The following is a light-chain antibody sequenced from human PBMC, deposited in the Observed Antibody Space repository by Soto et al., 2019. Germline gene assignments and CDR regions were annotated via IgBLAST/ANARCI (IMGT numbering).Light chain of an antibody. J-gene: IGLJ1*01. CDR2: EVS. Sequence: QSALTQPPSASGSPGQSVTISCTGTSSDVGHYNYVSWYQQHPGKAPKLMIYEVSKRPSGVPARFSGSKSANTASLTVSGLQAEDEADYYCSSYAGGNRVFGTGTKVTVL. CDR1: SSDVGHYNY. CDR3: SSYAGGNRV. V-gene: IGLV2-8*01.